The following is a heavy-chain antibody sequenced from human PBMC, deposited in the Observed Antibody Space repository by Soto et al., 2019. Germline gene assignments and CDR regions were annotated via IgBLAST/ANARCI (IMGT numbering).Heavy chain of an antibody. Sequence: GGSLRLSCSASGFTFNTYSMNWVRQAPGKGLEWVSSISSSGSNIFYADSVKGRFTISRGNAKNSLYLQMNSLRAEDTGVYYCARARYCSGGSCYSLAYYYGMDVWGQGTTVTVSS. D-gene: IGHD2-15*01. V-gene: IGHV3-21*01. J-gene: IGHJ6*02. CDR2: ISSSGSNI. CDR1: GFTFNTYS. CDR3: ARARYCSGGSCYSLAYYYGMDV.